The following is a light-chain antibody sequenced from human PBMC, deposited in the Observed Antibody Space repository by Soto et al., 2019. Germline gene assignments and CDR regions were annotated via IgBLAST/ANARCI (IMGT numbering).Light chain of an antibody. V-gene: IGKV3-20*01. CDR1: HSVSSSY. CDR2: GAS. CDR3: QQYGDWPPDT. J-gene: IGKJ2*01. Sequence: EIGLTQSPGTLSFSPGERATLSCRASHSVSSSYLAWYQQKPGQAPRLLIYGASSRATGIPDRFSGSGSGTDFTLTISRLEPEDFAVYYCQQYGDWPPDTFGQGTKVDIK.